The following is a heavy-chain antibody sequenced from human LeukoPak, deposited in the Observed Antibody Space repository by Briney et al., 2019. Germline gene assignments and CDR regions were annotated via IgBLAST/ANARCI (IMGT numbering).Heavy chain of an antibody. CDR1: GFTFSSYW. Sequence: PGESLKISCAASGFTFSSYWMSWVRQAPGKGLEWVANIKQDGSEKYYVDSVKGRFTISRDNAKNSLYLQMNSLRAEDTAVYYCARVVATIKGNNWFDPWGQGTLVTVSS. J-gene: IGHJ5*02. CDR2: IKQDGSEK. D-gene: IGHD5-12*01. V-gene: IGHV3-7*01. CDR3: ARVVATIKGNNWFDP.